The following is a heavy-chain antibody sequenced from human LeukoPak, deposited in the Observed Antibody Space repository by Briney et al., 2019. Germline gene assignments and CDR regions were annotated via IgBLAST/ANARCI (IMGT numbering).Heavy chain of an antibody. Sequence: SETLSLTCAVYGGSFSGYYWSWIRQPPGKGLEWIGEINHSGSTNYNPSLKSRVTISVDTSKNQFSLKLGSVTAADTAVYYCARLPGTTTYYYYGMDVWGQGTTVTVSS. J-gene: IGHJ6*02. CDR2: INHSGST. D-gene: IGHD1-7*01. V-gene: IGHV4-34*01. CDR1: GGSFSGYY. CDR3: ARLPGTTTYYYYGMDV.